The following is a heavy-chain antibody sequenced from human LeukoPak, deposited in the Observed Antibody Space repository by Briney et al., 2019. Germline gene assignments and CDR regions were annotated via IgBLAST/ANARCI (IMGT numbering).Heavy chain of an antibody. V-gene: IGHV3-9*01. CDR1: GFTFDDYA. CDR3: AKDGCGSGSTYFDY. CDR2: ISWNSGSI. Sequence: GGSLRLSCAASGFTFDDYAMHWVRQAPGKGLEWVSGISWNSGSIGYADSVKGRFTISRDNAKNSLYLQMNSLRAEDTALYYCAKDGCGSGSTYFDYWGQGTLVTVSS. D-gene: IGHD3-10*01. J-gene: IGHJ4*02.